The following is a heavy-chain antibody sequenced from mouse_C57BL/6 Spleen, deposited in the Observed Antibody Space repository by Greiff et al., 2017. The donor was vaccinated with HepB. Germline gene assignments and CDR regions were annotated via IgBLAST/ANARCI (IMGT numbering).Heavy chain of an antibody. Sequence: QAQLQQSGPELVKPGASVKISCKASGYAFSSSWMNWVKQRPGKGLEWIGRIYPGDGDTNYNGKFKGKAKLTADKSSSTAYMQLNSLTSEDAAVYFCARGGYGNYVHDYWGQGTTLTVSS. V-gene: IGHV1-82*01. D-gene: IGHD2-10*02. CDR3: ARGGYGNYVHDY. CDR1: GYAFSSSW. J-gene: IGHJ2*01. CDR2: IYPGDGDT.